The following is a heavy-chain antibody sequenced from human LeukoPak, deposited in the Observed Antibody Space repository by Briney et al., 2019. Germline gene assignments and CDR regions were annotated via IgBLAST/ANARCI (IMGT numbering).Heavy chain of an antibody. D-gene: IGHD6-6*01. CDR3: ARDQYSSSSGIDY. CDR1: GGSISSGDYY. V-gene: IGHV4-30-4*08. J-gene: IGHJ4*02. CDR2: IYYSGST. Sequence: SQTLSLTCTVSGGSISSGDYYWSWIRQPPGKGLEWIGYIYYSGSTYYNPSLKSRVTISVDTSKNQFSLKLSSVTAADTAVYYCARDQYSSSSGIDYWGQGTLVTVSS.